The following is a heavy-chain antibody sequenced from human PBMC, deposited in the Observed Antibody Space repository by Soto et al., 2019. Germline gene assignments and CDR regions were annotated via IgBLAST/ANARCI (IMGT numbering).Heavy chain of an antibody. CDR3: ARDLGYCSSTSCYLFDP. J-gene: IGHJ5*02. Sequence: ASVKVSCKASGYTFTSYGISWVLQAPGQGLEWMGWISAYNGNTNYAQKLQGRVTMTTDTSTSTAYMELRSLRSDDTAVYYCARDLGYCSSTSCYLFDPWGQGTLVTSPQ. V-gene: IGHV1-18*01. CDR1: GYTFTSYG. D-gene: IGHD2-2*01. CDR2: ISAYNGNT.